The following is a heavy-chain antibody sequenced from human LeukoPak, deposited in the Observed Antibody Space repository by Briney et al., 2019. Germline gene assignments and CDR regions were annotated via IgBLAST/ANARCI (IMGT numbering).Heavy chain of an antibody. Sequence: PGGSLRLSCAASGFTFSSYWMSWVRQAPGKGLEWVSGINWNGGSTGYADSVKGRFTISRDKSKNTLYLQMNSLRAEDTAVYYCARDQRYSSAWSLDYWGQGTLVTVSS. J-gene: IGHJ4*02. D-gene: IGHD6-19*01. CDR1: GFTFSSYW. V-gene: IGHV3-20*04. CDR3: ARDQRYSSAWSLDY. CDR2: INWNGGST.